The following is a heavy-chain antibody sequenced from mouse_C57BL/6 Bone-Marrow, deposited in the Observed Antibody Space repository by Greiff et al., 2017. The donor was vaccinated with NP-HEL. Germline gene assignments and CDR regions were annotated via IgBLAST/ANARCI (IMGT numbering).Heavy chain of an antibody. D-gene: IGHD2-5*01. CDR1: GYTFTSYW. V-gene: IGHV1-59*01. CDR3: ARRDLGSNLYYFDY. CDR2: IDPSDSYT. Sequence: QVQLQQPGAELVRPGTSVKLSCKASGYTFTSYWMHWVKQRPGQGLEWIGVIDPSDSYTNYNQKFKGKATLTVDTSSSTAYMQLSSLTSEDSAVYYCARRDLGSNLYYFDYWGQGTTLTVSS. J-gene: IGHJ2*01.